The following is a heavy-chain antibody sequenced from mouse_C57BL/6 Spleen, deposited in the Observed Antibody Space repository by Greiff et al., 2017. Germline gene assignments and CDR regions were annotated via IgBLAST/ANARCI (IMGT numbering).Heavy chain of an antibody. J-gene: IGHJ2*01. CDR1: GYSITSGYY. V-gene: IGHV3-6*01. CDR2: ISYDGSN. Sequence: EVKLMESGPGLVKPSQSLSLTCSVTGYSITSGYYWNWIRQFPGNKLEWMGYISYDGSNNYNPSLKNRISITRDTSKNQFFLKLNSVTTEDTATYYCARRSNYDDYWGQGTTLTVSS. CDR3: ARRSNYDDY.